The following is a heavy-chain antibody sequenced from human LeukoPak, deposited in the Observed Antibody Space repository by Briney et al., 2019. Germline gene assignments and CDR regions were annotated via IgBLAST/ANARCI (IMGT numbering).Heavy chain of an antibody. CDR2: IYYSGNT. V-gene: IGHV4-39*01. J-gene: IGHJ3*01. CDR3: AHFKGGSFDF. CDR1: GGSISSSNYY. Sequence: SETLSLTCTVSGGSISSSNYYRGWIRQPPGKGLEWIGSIYYSGNTYYNPSLKSRVTISVDTSKNQFSLKLTSVTAADTAVYYCAHFKGGSFDFWGQGTMVTVSS. D-gene: IGHD1-26*01.